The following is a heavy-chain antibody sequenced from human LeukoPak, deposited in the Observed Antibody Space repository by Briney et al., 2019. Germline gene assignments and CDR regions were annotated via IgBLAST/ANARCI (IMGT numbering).Heavy chain of an antibody. CDR2: INHSGST. Sequence: MSSETLSLTCAVYGGSFSGYYWSWICQPPGKGLEWIGEINHSGSTNYNPSLKSRVTISVDTSKNQFSLKLSSVTAADTAVYYCARGGGYNHFDYWGQGTLVTVSS. CDR1: GGSFSGYY. V-gene: IGHV4-34*01. J-gene: IGHJ4*02. CDR3: ARGGGYNHFDY. D-gene: IGHD5-24*01.